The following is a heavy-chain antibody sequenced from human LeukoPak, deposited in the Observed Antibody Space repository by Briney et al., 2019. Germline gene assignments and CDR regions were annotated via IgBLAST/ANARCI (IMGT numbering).Heavy chain of an antibody. CDR1: GGSISSGGYF. J-gene: IGHJ4*02. Sequence: PSETLSLTCTVSGGSISSGGYFWSWLRQHPGTGLEWIGYIYYSGGTYYSPSLKSQATISVDTSKNQFSLKLSSVTAADTAVYYCARGGSGYNYFDFWGQGTLVTVSS. V-gene: IGHV4-31*01. D-gene: IGHD5-24*01. CDR2: IYYSGGT. CDR3: ARGGSGYNYFDF.